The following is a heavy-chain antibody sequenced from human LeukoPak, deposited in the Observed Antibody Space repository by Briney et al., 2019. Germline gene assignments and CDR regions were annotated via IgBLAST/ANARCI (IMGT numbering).Heavy chain of an antibody. V-gene: IGHV3-7*01. J-gene: IGHJ4*02. CDR3: GRGRYTFGL. Sequence: PGGSLRLSCVASGFTFSTYSMTWVRQAPGKGLEWVASIKEDGSEKYYVDSEKGRFTISRDNAKNSLYLETNSLRGEDTAVYYCGRGRYTFGLWGQGTLVTVSS. CDR2: IKEDGSEK. CDR1: GFTFSTYS. D-gene: IGHD3-16*01.